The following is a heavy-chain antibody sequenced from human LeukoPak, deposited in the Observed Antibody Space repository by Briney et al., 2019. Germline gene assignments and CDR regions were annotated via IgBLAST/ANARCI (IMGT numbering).Heavy chain of an antibody. D-gene: IGHD4-17*01. V-gene: IGHV3-21*04. CDR2: ISSSSSYT. CDR3: ATGYGDYWGYYFDY. J-gene: IGHJ4*02. Sequence: GGSLRLSCAASGFTFSSYSMNWVRQAPGKGLEWVSSISSSSSYTYYADLVKGRFTISRDNAKNSLYLQMNSLRAEDTAVYYCATGYGDYWGYYFDYWGQGTLLTVSS. CDR1: GFTFSSYS.